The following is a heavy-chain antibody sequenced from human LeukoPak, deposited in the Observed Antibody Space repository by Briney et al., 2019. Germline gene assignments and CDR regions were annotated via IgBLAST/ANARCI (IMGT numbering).Heavy chain of an antibody. D-gene: IGHD3-9*01. J-gene: IGHJ3*02. CDR1: ESTFSNYW. CDR2: INNDGSST. Sequence: GGSLRLSCAASESTFSNYWMHWVRQAPGKGLVWVSRINNDGSSTSHADSVKGRFTISRDNAKNTLYLQMNSLRDEDTAVHSCARAQTIFWEFDGFDIWGRGTKVTVSS. V-gene: IGHV3-74*01. CDR3: ARAQTIFWEFDGFDI.